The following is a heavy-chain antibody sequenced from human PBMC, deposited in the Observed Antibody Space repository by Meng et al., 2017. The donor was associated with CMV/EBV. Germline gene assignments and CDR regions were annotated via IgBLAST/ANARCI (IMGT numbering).Heavy chain of an antibody. Sequence: GESLKISCAASGFTFSSYAMHWVRQAPGKGLEWVAVISYDGSNKYYADSVKGRFTISRDNSKNTLDLQMNSLRAEDTAVYYCARGLRLGKYQLLRGASGDYWGQGTLVTVSS. CDR2: ISYDGSNK. CDR1: GFTFSSYA. V-gene: IGHV3-30-3*01. D-gene: IGHD2-2*01. CDR3: ARGLRLGKYQLLRGASGDY. J-gene: IGHJ4*02.